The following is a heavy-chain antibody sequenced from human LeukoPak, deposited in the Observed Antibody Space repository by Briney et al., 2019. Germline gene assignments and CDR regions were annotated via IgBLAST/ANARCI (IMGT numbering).Heavy chain of an antibody. V-gene: IGHV1-8*02. CDR3: ARDLFRGAAVTNIDY. CDR2: MNPNSGNT. CDR1: GYTFTSYD. J-gene: IGHJ4*02. D-gene: IGHD4-17*01. Sequence: RASVKVSCKASGYTFTSYDINWVRQATGQGLEWMGWMNPNSGNTGYAQKFQGRVTMTTDTSTSTAYMELRSLRSDDTAVYYCARDLFRGAAVTNIDYWGQGTLVTVSS.